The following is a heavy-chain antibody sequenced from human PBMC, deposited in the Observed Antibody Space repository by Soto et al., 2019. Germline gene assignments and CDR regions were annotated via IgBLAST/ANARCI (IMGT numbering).Heavy chain of an antibody. CDR3: AKSITIFGMVASNYFDY. D-gene: IGHD3-3*01. V-gene: IGHV3-30*18. J-gene: IGHJ4*02. CDR1: GFTFSSYG. Sequence: GGSLRLSCAASGFTFSSYGMHWVRQAPGKGLEWVAVISYDGSNKYYADSVKGRFTISRDNSKNTLYLQMNSLRAEDTAVYYCAKSITIFGMVASNYFDYWGQGTLVTVSS. CDR2: ISYDGSNK.